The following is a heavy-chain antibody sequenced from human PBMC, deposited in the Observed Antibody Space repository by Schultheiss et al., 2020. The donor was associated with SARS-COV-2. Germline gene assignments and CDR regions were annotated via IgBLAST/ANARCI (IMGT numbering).Heavy chain of an antibody. Sequence: GGSLRLSCAASGFTFSSYAMHWVRQAPGKGLEWVAVIWYDGSNKYYADSVKGRFTISRDNSKNTLYLQMNSLRAEDTAVYYCARGDYYDSRRSFDPWGQGTLVTVSS. CDR2: IWYDGSNK. V-gene: IGHV3-30*07. J-gene: IGHJ5*02. CDR1: GFTFSSYA. CDR3: ARGDYYDSRRSFDP. D-gene: IGHD3-22*01.